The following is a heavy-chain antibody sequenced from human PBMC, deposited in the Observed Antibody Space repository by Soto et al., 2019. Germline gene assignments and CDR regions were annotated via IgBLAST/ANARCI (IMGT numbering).Heavy chain of an antibody. CDR1: GGTFSSYA. V-gene: IGHV1-69*13. J-gene: IGHJ6*02. D-gene: IGHD2-21*02. Sequence: GASVKVSCKASGGTFSSYAISWVRQAPGQGLDWMGGIIPIFGTANYAQKFQGRVTITADESTSTAYMELSSLRSEDTAVYYCARGGDSLRYYYYGMDVWGQGTTVTVSS. CDR2: IIPIFGTA. CDR3: ARGGDSLRYYYYGMDV.